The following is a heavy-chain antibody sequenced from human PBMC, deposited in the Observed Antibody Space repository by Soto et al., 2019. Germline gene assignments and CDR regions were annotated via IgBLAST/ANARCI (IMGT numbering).Heavy chain of an antibody. Sequence: GASVKVSCKASGYTFTSYYMHWVRQAPGQGLEWMGIINPSGGSTSYAQKFQGRVTMTRDTSTSTVYMELSSLRSEDTAVYYCARDYYDSSGWTNAFDIWGQGTRATVS. CDR2: INPSGGST. J-gene: IGHJ3*02. CDR3: ARDYYDSSGWTNAFDI. D-gene: IGHD3-22*01. V-gene: IGHV1-46*01. CDR1: GYTFTSYY.